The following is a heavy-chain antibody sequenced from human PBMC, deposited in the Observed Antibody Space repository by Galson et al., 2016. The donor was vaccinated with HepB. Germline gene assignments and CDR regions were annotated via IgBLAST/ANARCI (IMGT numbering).Heavy chain of an antibody. CDR2: LNPAGTNT. Sequence: SLRLSCAASGFTLSDYWMNWVRQTPGKGLVWVSHLNPAGTNTAYADSVKGRFTFSRDNAKNKLYLQMDSLRVEDTAVYYCVRDGAGRTTDDAWGQGTLVTVSS. CDR1: GFTLSDYW. D-gene: IGHD1-1*01. V-gene: IGHV3-74*01. CDR3: VRDGAGRTTDDA. J-gene: IGHJ4*02.